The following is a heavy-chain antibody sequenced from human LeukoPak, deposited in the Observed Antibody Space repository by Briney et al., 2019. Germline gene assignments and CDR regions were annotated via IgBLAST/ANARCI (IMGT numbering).Heavy chain of an antibody. Sequence: SSYAMSWVRQAPGKGLEWIGSIYYSGSTYYNPSLKSRVTISVDTSKNQFSLKLSSVTAADTAVYYCARHLGDYGDYVDYWGQGTLVTVSS. V-gene: IGHV4-39*01. CDR1: SSYA. CDR2: IYYSGST. CDR3: ARHLGDYGDYVDY. D-gene: IGHD4-17*01. J-gene: IGHJ4*02.